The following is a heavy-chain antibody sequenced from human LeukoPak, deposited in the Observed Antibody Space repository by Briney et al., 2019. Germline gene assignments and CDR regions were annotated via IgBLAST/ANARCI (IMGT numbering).Heavy chain of an antibody. Sequence: PGGSLRLSCAAAEITIGSHAMTWVRQAPGKRLEWVSSIHASGGSRYCADSVNGRFTISRDNTKNTFYLQMNTLRADDTAVYYCAKGSGSGWYGWFAPWGQGTLVTVSS. CDR3: AKGSGSGWYGWFAP. CDR1: EITIGSHA. D-gene: IGHD6-19*01. V-gene: IGHV3-23*01. CDR2: IHASGGSR. J-gene: IGHJ5*02.